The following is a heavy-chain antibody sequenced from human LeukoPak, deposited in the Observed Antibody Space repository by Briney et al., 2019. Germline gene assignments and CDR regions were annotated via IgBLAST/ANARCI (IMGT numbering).Heavy chain of an antibody. CDR3: ARERYYYDSSGCPY. CDR1: GYSISSGYY. CDR2: VYHSGST. Sequence: PSETLSLTCAVSGYSISSGYYWGWIRQPPGKGLKWIGSVYHSGSTYYNPSLKSRVTISVDTSKNQFSLKLSSVTAADTAVYYCARERYYYDSSGCPYWGQGTLVTVSS. D-gene: IGHD3-22*01. V-gene: IGHV4-38-2*02. J-gene: IGHJ4*02.